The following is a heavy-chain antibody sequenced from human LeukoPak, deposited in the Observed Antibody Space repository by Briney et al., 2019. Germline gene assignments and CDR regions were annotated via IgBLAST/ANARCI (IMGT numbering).Heavy chain of an antibody. J-gene: IGHJ4*02. CDR1: GFTFSDYY. V-gene: IGHV3-21*01. Sequence: GGSLRLSCAASGFTFSDYYMNWVRQAPGKGLEWVSSISSSSSYIYYADSVKGRFTISRDNAKNSLYLQMNSLRAEDTAVYYCARDADEYYFDYWGQGTLVTVS. CDR3: ARDADEYYFDY. CDR2: ISSSSSYI.